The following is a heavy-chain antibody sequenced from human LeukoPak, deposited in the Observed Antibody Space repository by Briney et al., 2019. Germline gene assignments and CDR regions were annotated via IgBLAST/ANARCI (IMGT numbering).Heavy chain of an antibody. D-gene: IGHD1-26*01. CDR3: ARDPTISGSYSDY. CDR1: GFTFSSYM. CDR2: INSNSRTI. J-gene: IGHJ4*02. V-gene: IGHV3-48*02. Sequence: GGSLRLSCAASGFTFSSYMMNWVRQAPGKGLEWVSYINSNSRTIYYADSGKGRFTVSRDNAKNSLYLQMNSLRDEDTAVYYCARDPTISGSYSDYWGQGTLVTVSS.